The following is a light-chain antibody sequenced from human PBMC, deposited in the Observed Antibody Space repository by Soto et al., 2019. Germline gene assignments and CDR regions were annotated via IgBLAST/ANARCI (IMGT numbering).Light chain of an antibody. CDR2: DAS. Sequence: DIQMTQSPSTLSASVGDSVTITCRASQSVSSWLAWYQQKPGKAPKFLIYDASTLESGVSSRFSGSGYGTEFTLTISSLQPDDFATYYCQQYNSYSPWTFGQGTKVEIK. CDR1: QSVSSW. J-gene: IGKJ2*02. CDR3: QQYNSYSPWT. V-gene: IGKV1-5*01.